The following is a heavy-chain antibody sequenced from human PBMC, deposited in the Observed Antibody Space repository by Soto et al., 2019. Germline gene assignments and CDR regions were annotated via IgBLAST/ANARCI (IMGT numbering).Heavy chain of an antibody. J-gene: IGHJ4*02. V-gene: IGHV5-51*01. Sequence: GESLKISCKASGYTFTDAWIGWVRQMPGKGLEWMGIVYPGDSQTRYNPSFQGQITISADKSITTAYLQWTSLKASDSAMYYCARQKGYWGQGTLVTVSS. CDR3: ARQKGY. CDR1: GYTFTDAW. CDR2: VYPGDSQT.